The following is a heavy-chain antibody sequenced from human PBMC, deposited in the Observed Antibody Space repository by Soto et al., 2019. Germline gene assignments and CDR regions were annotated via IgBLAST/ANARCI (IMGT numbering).Heavy chain of an antibody. CDR1: GGSVSSGGYS. CDR2: IYHSGST. V-gene: IGHV4-30-2*01. CDR3: ARFTFGGVIGYFDY. D-gene: IGHD3-16*01. Sequence: SETLSLTCAVSGGSVSSGGYSWNWIRQPPGKGLEWIGEIYHSGSTNYNPSLKSRVTISVDKSKNQFSLKLSSVTAADTAVYNCARFTFGGVIGYFDYWGQGTLVTVSS. J-gene: IGHJ4*02.